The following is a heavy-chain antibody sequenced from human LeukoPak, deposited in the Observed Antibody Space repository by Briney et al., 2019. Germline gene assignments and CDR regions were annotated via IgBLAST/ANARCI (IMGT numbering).Heavy chain of an antibody. CDR3: ARDIGGITLIRGVVDS. D-gene: IGHD3-10*01. CDR2: ISSSSSYI. J-gene: IGHJ5*01. CDR1: GFTFSSYS. Sequence: GGSLRLSCAASGFTFSSYSMNWVRQAPGKGLEWVSSISSSSSYIYYADSVKGRFTISRDNAKNSLYLQMNSLRAEDTAVYYCARDIGGITLIRGVVDSWGQGTLVTVSS. V-gene: IGHV3-21*01.